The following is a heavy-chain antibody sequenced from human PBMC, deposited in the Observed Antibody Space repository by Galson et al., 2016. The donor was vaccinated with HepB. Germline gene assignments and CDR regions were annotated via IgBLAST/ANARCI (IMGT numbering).Heavy chain of an antibody. CDR1: GGSISSGYYY. CDR2: IPYSGST. D-gene: IGHD2-8*02. V-gene: IGHV4-31*03. Sequence: TLSLTCTVSGGSISSGYYYWSWIRQLPGKGLEWIGYIPYSGSTDYNPSLQSRVTISADTSKNQLSLMLSSVTAADTAVYFCARDHCTGGVCYSSPWYYGMDVWGQGTTVTVSS. CDR3: ARDHCTGGVCYSSPWYYGMDV. J-gene: IGHJ6*02.